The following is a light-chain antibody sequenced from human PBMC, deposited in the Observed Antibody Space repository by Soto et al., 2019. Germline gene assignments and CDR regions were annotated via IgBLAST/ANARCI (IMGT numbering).Light chain of an antibody. J-gene: IGKJ2*01. CDR1: QGISSY. Sequence: AIRMTQSPSSLSASTGDRVTITCRASQGISSYLAWYQQKPGKAPKLLIYAASTLQSGVPSRFSGSGSGTDFTLTISRLQSEDFATYYCQQYYSYPYTFCQGTKLEIK. CDR3: QQYYSYPYT. V-gene: IGKV1-8*01. CDR2: AAS.